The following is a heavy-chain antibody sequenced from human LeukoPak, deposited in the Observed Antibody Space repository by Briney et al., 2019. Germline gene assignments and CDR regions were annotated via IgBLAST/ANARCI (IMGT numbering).Heavy chain of an antibody. V-gene: IGHV3-30*18. Sequence: GGSLRLSCAASGFTFSSYGMHWVRQAPGKGLEWVAVISYDGSNKYYADSVKGRFTISRDNSKNTLYLQMNSLRAEDTAVYYCAKDPRYDYVWGSYRPDAFDIWGQGTMVTVSS. CDR1: GFTFSSYG. J-gene: IGHJ3*02. D-gene: IGHD3-16*02. CDR2: ISYDGSNK. CDR3: AKDPRYDYVWGSYRPDAFDI.